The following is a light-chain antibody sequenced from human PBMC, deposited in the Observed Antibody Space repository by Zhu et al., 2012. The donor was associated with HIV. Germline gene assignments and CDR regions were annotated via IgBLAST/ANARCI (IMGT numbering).Light chain of an antibody. CDR3: QQYADSPQIT. CDR1: QSVRNRY. J-gene: IGKJ5*01. Sequence: EIVLTQSPGTLSLSPGESATLSCRASQSVRNRYLAWHQQRPGEAPRLLMFGATSRATDISDRFSGSGSGTDFTLTISRLEPEDFAVYFCQQYADSPQITFGQGTRLEIK. V-gene: IGKV3-20*01. CDR2: GAT.